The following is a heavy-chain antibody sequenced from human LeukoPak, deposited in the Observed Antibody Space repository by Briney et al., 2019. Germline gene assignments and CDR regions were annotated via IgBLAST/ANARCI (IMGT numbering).Heavy chain of an antibody. Sequence: ASVKVSCKPSGYTFTGYGISWVRQAPGRGLEWMGWISVHNGDTYFAKKFQGRVTFTTATSTSTAYMELRSLRSDDAAVYYGTKDMGSNPAWITWGQGTLVTVSS. CDR3: TKDMGSNPAWIT. V-gene: IGHV1-18*04. D-gene: IGHD3-16*01. CDR2: ISVHNGDT. CDR1: GYTFTGYG. J-gene: IGHJ4*02.